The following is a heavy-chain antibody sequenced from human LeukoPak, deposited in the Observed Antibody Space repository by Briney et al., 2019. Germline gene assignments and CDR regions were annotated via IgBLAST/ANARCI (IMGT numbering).Heavy chain of an antibody. CDR1: GFTCSSYA. CDR2: ISYDGSNK. V-gene: IGHV3-30*04. CDR3: ASDIVVVPAAVDY. J-gene: IGHJ4*02. D-gene: IGHD2-2*01. Sequence: GGTLRLSCTASGFTCSSYAMHWVRQAPGKGLERVAVISYDGSNKYYADSVKGRFTISRDNSKNTLYLQMNSLRAEDTAVYYCASDIVVVPAAVDYWGQGTLVTVSS.